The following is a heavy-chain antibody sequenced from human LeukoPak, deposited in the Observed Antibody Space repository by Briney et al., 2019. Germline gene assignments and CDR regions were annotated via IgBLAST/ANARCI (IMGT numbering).Heavy chain of an antibody. CDR2: IYYSGST. D-gene: IGHD3-22*01. CDR3: ARDGFGYYDSSGYRAFDI. J-gene: IGHJ3*02. CDR1: GGSISSGGYY. V-gene: IGHV4-31*03. Sequence: SETLSLTCTVSGGSISSGGYYWSWIRQHPGKGLEWIGYIYYSGSTYYNPSLKSRVTISVDTSKNQFSLKLSSVTAADTAVYYCARDGFGYYDSSGYRAFDIWGQGTMVTVSS.